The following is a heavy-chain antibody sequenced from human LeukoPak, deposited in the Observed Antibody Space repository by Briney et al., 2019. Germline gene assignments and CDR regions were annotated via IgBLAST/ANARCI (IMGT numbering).Heavy chain of an antibody. J-gene: IGHJ4*02. V-gene: IGHV4-34*01. Sequence: PGGSLRLSCAASGFTFSSYAMSWARQPPGKGLEWIGAINHSGSTNYNPSLKSRVTISVDTSKNQFSLKLGSVTAADTAVYYCAREGSGSSDWGQGTLVTVSS. CDR3: AREGSGSSD. D-gene: IGHD1-26*01. CDR1: GFTFSSYA. CDR2: INHSGST.